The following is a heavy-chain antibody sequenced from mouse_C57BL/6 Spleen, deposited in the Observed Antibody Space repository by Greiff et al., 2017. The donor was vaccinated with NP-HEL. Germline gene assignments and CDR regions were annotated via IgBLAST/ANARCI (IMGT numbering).Heavy chain of an antibody. CDR3: TTIEYYVSSELAY. V-gene: IGHV14-4*01. J-gene: IGHJ3*01. CDR1: GFNIKDDY. CDR2: IDPDNVDT. Sequence: EVQLQQSGAELVRPGASVKLSCTASGFNIKDDYMHWVKQRPEQGLEWIGWIDPDNVDTEYASKFQGKATITADTSSNPAYLQLSSLTSEDTAVYYCTTIEYYVSSELAYWGQGTRVTVSA. D-gene: IGHD1-1*01.